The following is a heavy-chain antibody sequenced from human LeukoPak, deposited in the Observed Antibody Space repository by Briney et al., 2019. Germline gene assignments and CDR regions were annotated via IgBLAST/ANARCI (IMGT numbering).Heavy chain of an antibody. D-gene: IGHD2-8*02. CDR1: GGSFSGYY. Sequence: SETLSLTCAVYGGSFSGYYWSWIRQPPGKGLEWIGEINHSGSTNYNPSLKSRVTISVDTSKNQFSLKLSSVTAADTAVYYCARGRGVWWFDPWGQGTLVTVPS. J-gene: IGHJ5*02. V-gene: IGHV4-34*01. CDR2: INHSGST. CDR3: ARGRGVWWFDP.